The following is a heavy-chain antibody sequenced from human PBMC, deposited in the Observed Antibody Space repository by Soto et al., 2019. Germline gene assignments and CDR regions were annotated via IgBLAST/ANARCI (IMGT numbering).Heavy chain of an antibody. D-gene: IGHD3-22*01. CDR3: AADLSSGYYPPLF. CDR2: IVVGSGNT. V-gene: IGHV1-58*01. Sequence: SVKVSCKASGFTFTSSAVQWVRQARGQRLEWIGWIVVGSGNTNYAQKFQVRVTITRDMSTSTAYMELSSLRSEDTAVYYCAADLSSGYYPPLFWGQGTLVTVSS. J-gene: IGHJ4*02. CDR1: GFTFTSSA.